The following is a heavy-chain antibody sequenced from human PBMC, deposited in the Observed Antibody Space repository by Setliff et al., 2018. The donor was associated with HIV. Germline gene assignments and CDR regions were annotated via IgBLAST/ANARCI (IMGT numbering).Heavy chain of an antibody. CDR2: IRYDGSNK. J-gene: IGHJ4*02. D-gene: IGHD6-13*01. V-gene: IGHV3-30*02. CDR1: GFTFSSYG. Sequence: PGGSLRLSCAASGFTFSSYGMHWVRQAPGKGLEWVAFIRYDGSNKYYADSVKGRFTISRDNSKNTLYLQMNSLRAEDTAVYYCATGLIVAAAGVFDYWGQGTLVTVSS. CDR3: ATGLIVAAAGVFDY.